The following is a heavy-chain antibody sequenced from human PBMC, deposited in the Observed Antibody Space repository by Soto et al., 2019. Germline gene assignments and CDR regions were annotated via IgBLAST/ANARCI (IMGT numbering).Heavy chain of an antibody. J-gene: IGHJ6*02. V-gene: IGHV3-30*18. D-gene: IGHD2-2*01. CDR3: AKDLVVPAARYYYYGMDV. CDR1: GFTFSSYG. Sequence: GGSLRLSCAASGFTFSSYGMHWVRQAPGKGLEWVAVISYDGSNKYYADSVKGRFTISRDNSKNTLYLQMNSLRAEDTAVYYCAKDLVVPAARYYYYGMDVWGQGTTVTVSS. CDR2: ISYDGSNK.